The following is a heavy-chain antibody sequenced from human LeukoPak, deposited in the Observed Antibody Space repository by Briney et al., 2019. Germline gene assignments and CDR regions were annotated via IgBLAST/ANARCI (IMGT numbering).Heavy chain of an antibody. V-gene: IGHV3-23*01. CDR3: AKANPIRYFDWPNAFDI. D-gene: IGHD3-9*01. J-gene: IGHJ3*02. Sequence: GGSLRLSCAASGLTFSSYSMNWVRQAPGKGLEWVSAISGSGGSTYYADSVKGRFTISRDNSKNTLYLQMNSLRAEDTAVYYCAKANPIRYFDWPNAFDIWGQGTMVTVSS. CDR1: GLTFSSYS. CDR2: ISGSGGST.